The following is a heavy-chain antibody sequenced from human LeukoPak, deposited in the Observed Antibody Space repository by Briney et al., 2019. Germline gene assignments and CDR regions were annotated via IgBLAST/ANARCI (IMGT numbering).Heavy chain of an antibody. CDR1: GFSINTYY. J-gene: IGHJ2*01. V-gene: IGHV4-59*01. Sequence: PSEALSLTCSVSGFSINTYYWSWIRQPPPKTLGWIGYIYYTGSNNYDPSLQSRVTMSVDTSKNQSSLTLSAVTAEDTALYFCARRAEDYSGFRFDLWGRGTLVTVSS. D-gene: IGHD2-15*01. CDR3: ARRAEDYSGFRFDL. CDR2: IYYTGSN.